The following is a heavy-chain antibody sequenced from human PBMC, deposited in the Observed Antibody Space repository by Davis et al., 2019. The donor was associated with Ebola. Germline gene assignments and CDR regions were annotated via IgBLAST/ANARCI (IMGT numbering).Heavy chain of an antibody. CDR2: INSDGSST. D-gene: IGHD3-22*01. V-gene: IGHV3-74*01. J-gene: IGHJ4*02. Sequence: GESLKISCAASGFTFSSYWMHWVRQAPGKGLVWVSRINSDGSSTSYADSVKGRFTISRDNAKNSLYLQMNSLRAEDTAVYYCARVVTMIVVTWGQGTLVTVSS. CDR3: ARVVTMIVVT. CDR1: GFTFSSYW.